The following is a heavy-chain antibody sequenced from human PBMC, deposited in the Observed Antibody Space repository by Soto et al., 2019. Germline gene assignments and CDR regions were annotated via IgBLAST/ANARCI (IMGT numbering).Heavy chain of an antibody. J-gene: IGHJ5*02. Sequence: SGGSLRLSCAASGFTFFRSWMHWVRQAPGKGLVWVSRIDSDGTTTTYADSVKGRFTISRDNAKNTLYLQMNSLRAEDTAVYYCASSLGPNWFDPWGQGTLVTVSS. D-gene: IGHD1-26*01. CDR3: ASSLGPNWFDP. V-gene: IGHV3-74*01. CDR1: GFTFFRSW. CDR2: IDSDGTTT.